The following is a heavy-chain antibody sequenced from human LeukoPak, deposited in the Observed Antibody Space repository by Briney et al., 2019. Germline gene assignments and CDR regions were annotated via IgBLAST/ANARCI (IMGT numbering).Heavy chain of an antibody. V-gene: IGHV3-23*01. D-gene: IGHD3-3*01. CDR2: ISGSGGST. J-gene: IGHJ4*02. CDR3: AKDFPEGFLEWACLDY. CDR1: GFTFSSYA. Sequence: GGSLRLSCAASGFTFSSYAMSWVRQAPGKGLEWVSAISGSGGSTYYADFVKGRFTISRDNSKNTLYLQMNSLRAEDTAVYYCAKDFPEGFLEWACLDYWGQGTLVTVSS.